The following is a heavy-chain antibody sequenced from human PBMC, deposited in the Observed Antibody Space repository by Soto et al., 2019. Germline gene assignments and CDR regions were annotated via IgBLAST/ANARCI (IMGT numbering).Heavy chain of an antibody. Sequence: QVQLVESGGGEVQPGRSLRLSCAASGFTFSSYGMHWVRQAPGKGLEWVAVIWYDGSNKYYADSVKGRFTISRDNSKNTLYLQMNSLRAEDTAVYYCARSKPPYSSSWYGPWGYWGQGTLVTVSS. CDR2: IWYDGSNK. J-gene: IGHJ4*02. D-gene: IGHD6-13*01. V-gene: IGHV3-33*01. CDR1: GFTFSSYG. CDR3: ARSKPPYSSSWYGPWGY.